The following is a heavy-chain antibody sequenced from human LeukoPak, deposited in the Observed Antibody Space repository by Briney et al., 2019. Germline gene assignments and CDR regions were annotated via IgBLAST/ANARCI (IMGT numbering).Heavy chain of an antibody. Sequence: GGSLRLSCAASGFTFSSYWMSWVRQAPGKGLEWVANIKQDGSEKYYVDSVKGRFTISRDNAKNSLYLQMNSLRAEDTAVYYCARGPWGYSYGYEGYFDYWGQGTLVTVSS. V-gene: IGHV3-7*01. J-gene: IGHJ4*02. D-gene: IGHD5-18*01. CDR3: ARGPWGYSYGYEGYFDY. CDR2: IKQDGSEK. CDR1: GFTFSSYW.